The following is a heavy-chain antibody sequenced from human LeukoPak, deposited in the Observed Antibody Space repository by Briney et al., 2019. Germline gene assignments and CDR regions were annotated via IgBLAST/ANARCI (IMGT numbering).Heavy chain of an antibody. D-gene: IGHD3-10*01. J-gene: IGHJ4*02. CDR1: GGSISSGDYY. Sequence: RPSQTLSLTCTVSGGSISSGDYYWSWIRQPPGKGLEWIGYIYYSGSTNYNPSLKSRVTISVDTSKNQFSLRLTSVTAADTAVYYCARGDYYYGSGSYYSPTFDYWGQGTLVTVSS. V-gene: IGHV4-30-4*08. CDR2: IYYSGST. CDR3: ARGDYYYGSGSYYSPTFDY.